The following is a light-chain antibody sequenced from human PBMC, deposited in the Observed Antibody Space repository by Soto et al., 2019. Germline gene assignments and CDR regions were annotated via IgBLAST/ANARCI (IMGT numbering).Light chain of an antibody. CDR2: SAS. CDR3: QQLNGYQLA. J-gene: IGKJ4*01. V-gene: IGKV1-9*01. Sequence: DIQLTQSPSFLSAFVGDTVTITCRASQAMSTYLAWYQQKPGKVPKLLICSASTLQRGVPPRFSGGGSGTEFTLTISTLQPDDSGIYYCQQLNGYQLAFGGGTNVEIK. CDR1: QAMSTY.